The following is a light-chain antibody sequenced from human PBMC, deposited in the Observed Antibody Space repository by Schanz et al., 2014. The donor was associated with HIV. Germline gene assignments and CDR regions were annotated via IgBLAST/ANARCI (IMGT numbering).Light chain of an antibody. CDR3: ATWDDSLSGV. CDR1: SSNIGSYS. J-gene: IGLJ3*02. Sequence: QSVLTQPPSASGTPGQRVSISCSGSSSNIGSYSVYWYQQLPGTAPKLLIYKDTHRPSGVPDGFSGSKSGTSASLAIIGLRSEDEAHYYCATWDDSLSGVFGGGTKLTVL. V-gene: IGLV1-47*01. CDR2: KDT.